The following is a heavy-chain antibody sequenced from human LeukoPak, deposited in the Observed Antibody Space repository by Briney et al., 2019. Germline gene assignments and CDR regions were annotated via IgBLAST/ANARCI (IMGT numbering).Heavy chain of an antibody. D-gene: IGHD3-16*02. CDR2: ISSSSSTI. CDR1: GFTFSSYA. Sequence: GSLRLSCAASGFTFSSYAMNWVRQAPGKGLEWVSYISSSSSTIYYADSVKGRFTISRDNAKNSLYLQMNSLRDEDTAVYYCARDRMDMITFGGVIYHAFDIWGQGTMVTVSS. V-gene: IGHV3-48*02. CDR3: ARDRMDMITFGGVIYHAFDI. J-gene: IGHJ3*02.